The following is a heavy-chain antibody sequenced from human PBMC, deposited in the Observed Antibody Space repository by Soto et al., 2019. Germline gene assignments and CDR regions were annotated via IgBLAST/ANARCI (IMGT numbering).Heavy chain of an antibody. CDR3: ARCWGTGDGSYLGYHWCNP. Sequence: QVQVMESGGGVVQPGRSLRLSCAASGFPVSTYSMHWVRQAPGKGLEWVAVMSYDGSYKDYADSVKGRFTISRDNYKNTSYLQMYSLTTEDTAMYNCARCWGTGDGSYLGYHWCNPWGQESLVTVPS. V-gene: IGHV3-30*04. D-gene: IGHD1-1*01. J-gene: IGHJ5*02. CDR2: MSYDGSYK. CDR1: GFPVSTYS.